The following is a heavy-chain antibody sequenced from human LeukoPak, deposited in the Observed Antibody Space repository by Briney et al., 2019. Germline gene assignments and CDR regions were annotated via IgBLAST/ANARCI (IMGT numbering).Heavy chain of an antibody. J-gene: IGHJ4*02. CDR3: ASVHSSSSNFDY. D-gene: IGHD6-6*01. V-gene: IGHV4-34*01. Sequence: PSETLSLTCAVYGGSFSGYYWSWIRQPPGKGLEWIGEINHSGSTNYNPSLKSRVTISVDTSKNQFSLKLSSVTAADTAVYYCASVHSSSSNFDYWGQGTLVTVSS. CDR2: INHSGST. CDR1: GGSFSGYY.